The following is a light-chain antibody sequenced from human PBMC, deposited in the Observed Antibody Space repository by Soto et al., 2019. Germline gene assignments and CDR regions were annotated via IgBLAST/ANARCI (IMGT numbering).Light chain of an antibody. CDR2: RNS. V-gene: IGLV1-40*01. CDR1: SSNIGAGYD. J-gene: IGLJ2*01. Sequence: QSVLTQPPSVSGAPGQRVTISCTGSSSNIGAGYDVHWYQHLPGTAPKLLISRNSNRPSGVPDRFSASKSGTSASLVITGLQPEDEADYYCQSYDSSLSGLFGGGTKLTVL. CDR3: QSYDSSLSGL.